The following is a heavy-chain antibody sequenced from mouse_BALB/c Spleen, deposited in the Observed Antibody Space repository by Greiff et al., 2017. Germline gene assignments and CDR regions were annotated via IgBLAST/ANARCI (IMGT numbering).Heavy chain of an antibody. D-gene: IGHD2-4*01. CDR1: GFTFSSYG. CDR2: INSNGGST. Sequence: EVQGVESGGGLVQPGGSLKLSCAASGFTFSSYGMSWVRQTPDKRLELVATINSNGGSTYYPDSVKGRFTISRDNAKNTLYLQMSSLKSEDTAMYYCARDSTMITAWFAYWGQGTLVTVSA. V-gene: IGHV5-6-3*01. CDR3: ARDSTMITAWFAY. J-gene: IGHJ3*01.